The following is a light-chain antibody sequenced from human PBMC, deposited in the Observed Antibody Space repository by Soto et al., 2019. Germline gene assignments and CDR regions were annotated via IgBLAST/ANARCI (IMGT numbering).Light chain of an antibody. CDR1: QSVSSD. Sequence: IVMTQSPATLSVSPGERATLSCRASQSVSSDLAWYQQKPGQAPRLLIYGASTRATGIPARFSGSGSGTEFTLTISSLQPEDFAVYYCQQDNNWLITFGQGTRLEIK. CDR2: GAS. CDR3: QQDNNWLIT. J-gene: IGKJ5*01. V-gene: IGKV3-15*01.